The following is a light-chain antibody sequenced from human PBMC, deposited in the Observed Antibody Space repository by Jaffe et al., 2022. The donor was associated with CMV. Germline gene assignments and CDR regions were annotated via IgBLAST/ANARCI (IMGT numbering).Light chain of an antibody. CDR2: LHSDGSH. J-gene: IGLJ3*02. CDR3: QTWGTGIV. V-gene: IGLV4-69*01. Sequence: QPVLTQSPSASASLGASVKLTCTLSSGHSNYAIAWHQQQPGKGPRYLMKLHSDGSHTKGDGIPDRFSGSRSGAERYLTISSLQSEDEADYYCQTWGTGIVFGGGTKLTVL. CDR1: SGHSNYA.